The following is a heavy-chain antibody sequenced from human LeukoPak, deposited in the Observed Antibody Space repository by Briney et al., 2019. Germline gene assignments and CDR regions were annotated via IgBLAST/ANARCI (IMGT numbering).Heavy chain of an antibody. CDR1: GGSIMTTNW. CDR2: VHLNGAT. V-gene: IGHV4-4*02. D-gene: IGHD1-26*01. CDR3: TREGGAFSPFGF. J-gene: IGHJ4*02. Sequence: PSETLSLTCAVSGGSIMTTNWWSWVRQPPGKGLEWIGEVHLNGATNYNPSLESRVSMSIDTSKNQMSLKLTSVTAADTAIYYCTREGGAFSPFGFWGQGTLVTVSS.